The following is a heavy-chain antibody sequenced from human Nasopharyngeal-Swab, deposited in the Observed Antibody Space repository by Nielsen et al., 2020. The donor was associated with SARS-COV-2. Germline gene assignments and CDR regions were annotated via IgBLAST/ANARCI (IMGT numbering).Heavy chain of an antibody. CDR3: ARSYSSGWYRTIIDS. D-gene: IGHD6-19*01. CDR2: INRSGSA. CDR1: GGSFSGYY. V-gene: IGHV4-34*01. Sequence: SETLSLTCAVYGGSFSGYYWNWIRQPPGKGLEWIGEINRSGSANYHPSLEGRVTISVDTSKNQFSLKVSSVTAADTAVYYCARSYSSGWYRTIIDSWGQGTLVTVSS. J-gene: IGHJ4*02.